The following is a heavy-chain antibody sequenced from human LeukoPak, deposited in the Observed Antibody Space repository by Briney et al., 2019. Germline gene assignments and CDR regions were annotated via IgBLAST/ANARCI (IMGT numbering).Heavy chain of an antibody. J-gene: IGHJ4*02. CDR3: ASRLTTLFDY. Sequence: PSETLSLTCAVYGGSFSGYYWSWIRQPPGKGLEWIGETNHSGSTNYNPSLKSRVTISVDTSKNQFSLKLSSVTAADTAVYYCASRLTTLFDYWGQGTLVTVSS. D-gene: IGHD4-11*01. CDR2: TNHSGST. CDR1: GGSFSGYY. V-gene: IGHV4-34*01.